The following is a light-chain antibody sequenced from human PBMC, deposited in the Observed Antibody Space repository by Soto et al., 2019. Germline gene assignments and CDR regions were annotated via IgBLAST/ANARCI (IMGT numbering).Light chain of an antibody. J-gene: IGLJ1*01. CDR3: SSYTGGNPSYV. Sequence: QSALTQPASVSGSAGQSITISCSGTMRDVGAYNLVSWYQQHPGTAPKLIIYEVRNRPFGISSRFSGSKSGNTASLTVSGLQAEDEADYYCSSYTGGNPSYVFGTGTKLTVL. V-gene: IGLV2-14*01. CDR1: MRDVGAYNL. CDR2: EVR.